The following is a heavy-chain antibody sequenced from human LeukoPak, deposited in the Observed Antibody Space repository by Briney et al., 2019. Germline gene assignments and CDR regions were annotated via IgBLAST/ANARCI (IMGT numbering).Heavy chain of an antibody. Sequence: PSETLSLTCTVSGGSISSYYWSWIRQPAGKGLEWIGRIYTSGSTNYNPSLKSRVTMSVDTSKNQFSLKLTSVTAADTAVYYCARDLPHSGWYQEGYWGQGTLVTVSS. J-gene: IGHJ4*02. CDR3: ARDLPHSGWYQEGY. V-gene: IGHV4-4*07. CDR1: GGSISSYY. CDR2: IYTSGST. D-gene: IGHD6-19*01.